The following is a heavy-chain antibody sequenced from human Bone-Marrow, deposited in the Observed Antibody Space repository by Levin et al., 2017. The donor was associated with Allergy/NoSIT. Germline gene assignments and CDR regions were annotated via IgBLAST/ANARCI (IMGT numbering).Heavy chain of an antibody. V-gene: IGHV1-18*01. J-gene: IGHJ6*03. Sequence: GESLKISCKASGYTFTSYGISWVRQAPGQGLEWMGWISAYNGNTNYAQKLQGRVTMTTDTSTSTAYMELRSLRSDDTAVYYCARGTPGPPYCSGGSCYWDYYYMDVWGKGTTVTVSS. D-gene: IGHD2-15*01. CDR1: GYTFTSYG. CDR2: ISAYNGNT. CDR3: ARGTPGPPYCSGGSCYWDYYYMDV.